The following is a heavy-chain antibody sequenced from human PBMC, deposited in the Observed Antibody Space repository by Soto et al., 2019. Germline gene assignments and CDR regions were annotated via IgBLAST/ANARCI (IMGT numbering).Heavy chain of an antibody. J-gene: IGHJ5*02. V-gene: IGHV1-2*02. CDR1: GDTFSGYY. CDR3: ARRVAVADTVWLDP. D-gene: IGHD6-19*01. Sequence: QVQLVQSGAEVKKPGDSAKVSCKASGDTFSGYYIHWVRQAPGQGLEWRGWINANNGATKFAQKFQGRVTMTRDTPIRTASMELTRLQSDDTAVYYCARRVAVADTVWLDPWGQGTLGPGSS. CDR2: INANNGAT.